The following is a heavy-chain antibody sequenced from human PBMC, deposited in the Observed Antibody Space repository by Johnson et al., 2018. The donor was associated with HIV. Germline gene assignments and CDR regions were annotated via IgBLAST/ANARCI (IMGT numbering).Heavy chain of an antibody. Sequence: VQLVESGGGLVQPGGSLSLSCTASGFTFSSYAMSWVRQAPGKGLEWVSTIIGSGGNTYYAASVKGRFTISRDNSKNTLYLQMNSLRAEDTAVFYCAKDAAAAALRAFDNWGQGTMVTVSS. CDR2: IIGSGGNT. J-gene: IGHJ3*02. V-gene: IGHV3-23*04. CDR3: AKDAAAAALRAFDN. CDR1: GFTFSSYA. D-gene: IGHD6-13*01.